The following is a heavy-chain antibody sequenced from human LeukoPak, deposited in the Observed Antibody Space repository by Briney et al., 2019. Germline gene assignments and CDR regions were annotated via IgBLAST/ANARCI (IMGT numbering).Heavy chain of an antibody. D-gene: IGHD2-2*01. CDR1: GGSFSGYY. Sequence: TXAVYGGSFSGYYWSWIRQPPGKGLEWIGSIYYSGSTYYNPSLKSRVTISVDKSKKQFSLKLSSVTAADTAGYYCXXXAWXVXVPXAISLXXXXPWGQGXLXTVSS. CDR3: XXXAWXVXVPXAISLXXXXP. J-gene: IGHJ5*02. V-gene: IGHV4-34*01. CDR2: IYYSGST.